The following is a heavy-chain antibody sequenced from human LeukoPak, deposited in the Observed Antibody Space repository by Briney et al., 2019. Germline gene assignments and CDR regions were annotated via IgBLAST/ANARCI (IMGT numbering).Heavy chain of an antibody. CDR1: GYKFIDDY. D-gene: IGHD3-16*01. CDR2: INPDSGFT. Sequence: ASVKVSCKASGYKFIDDYMHGVRQAPGQGLEFMGWINPDSGFTNYAQKFKGRVTMTRDTSISTAYLEVRSLTSDDTAVYYCAPTAEAYTSWWKVWGQGTLVTVSS. J-gene: IGHJ4*02. CDR3: APTAEAYTSWWKV. V-gene: IGHV1-2*02.